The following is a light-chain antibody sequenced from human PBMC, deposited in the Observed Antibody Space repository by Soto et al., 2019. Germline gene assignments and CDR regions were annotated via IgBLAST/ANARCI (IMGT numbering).Light chain of an antibody. Sequence: QLVLTQSPSASASLGASVKLTCTLSSGHSSYAIAWHQQQPEKGPRYLMRVNSDGRHIKGDGIPDRFSGSSYGAERYLTISGLQSEDEADYYCQTWGTGTVVLGGGTKVTVL. CDR2: VNSDGRH. CDR1: SGHSSYA. V-gene: IGLV4-69*01. J-gene: IGLJ2*01. CDR3: QTWGTGTVV.